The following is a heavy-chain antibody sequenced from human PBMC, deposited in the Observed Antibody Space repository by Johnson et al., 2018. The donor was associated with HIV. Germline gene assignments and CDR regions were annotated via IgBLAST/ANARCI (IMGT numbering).Heavy chain of an antibody. J-gene: IGHJ3*02. V-gene: IGHV3-30*18. CDR1: GFTFSRCG. CDR2: ISYDGSNK. D-gene: IGHD6-6*01. CDR3: AKDKEYISSPGAFEI. Sequence: QVQLVESGGGVVQPGRSLRLSCAASGFTFSRCGMHWVRQAPGKGLEWVALISYDGSNKYYADSVKGRFTISRDNARNSLYLQMNSLRAEDTAVYYCAKDKEYISSPGAFEILGQGTMVTVSS.